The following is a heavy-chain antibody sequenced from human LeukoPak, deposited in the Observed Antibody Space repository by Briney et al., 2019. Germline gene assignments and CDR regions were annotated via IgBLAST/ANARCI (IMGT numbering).Heavy chain of an antibody. CDR2: INVYNGNT. J-gene: IGHJ4*02. CDR3: AREYSSGWSHHFDS. D-gene: IGHD6-19*01. Sequence: ASVKVSCKASGYTFTSCGISWVRQAPGQGREWMGRINVYNGNTNYAQKFQGRVTMTTDTSTSTAYMELRSLTSDDTAVYYCAREYSSGWSHHFDSWGQGTLVTVSS. V-gene: IGHV1-18*01. CDR1: GYTFTSCG.